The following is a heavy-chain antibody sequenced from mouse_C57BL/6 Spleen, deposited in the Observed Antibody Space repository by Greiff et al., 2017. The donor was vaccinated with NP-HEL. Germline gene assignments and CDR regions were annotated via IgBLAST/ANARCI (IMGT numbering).Heavy chain of an antibody. CDR2: IYPRSGNT. Sequence: QVQLKQSGAELARPGASVKLSCKASGYTFTSYGISWVKQRTGQGLEWIGEIYPRSGNTYYNEKFKGKATLTADKSSSTAYMELRSLTSEDSAVYFCARKRDYDGIDYWGQGTTLTVSS. V-gene: IGHV1-81*01. CDR3: ARKRDYDGIDY. CDR1: GYTFTSYG. J-gene: IGHJ2*01. D-gene: IGHD2-4*01.